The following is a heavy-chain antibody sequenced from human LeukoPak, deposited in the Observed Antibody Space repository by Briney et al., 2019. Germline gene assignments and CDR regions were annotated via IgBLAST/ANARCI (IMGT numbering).Heavy chain of an antibody. Sequence: GGSLRLSCAASGFTFSSYAMHWVRQAPGKGLEWVAVISYDGSNKYYADSVKGRFTISRDNSKNTLYLQMNSLRAEDTAVYYCARMGYYYGSGSYSVFDYWGQGTLVTVSS. CDR1: GFTFSSYA. CDR3: ARMGYYYGSGSYSVFDY. D-gene: IGHD3-10*01. CDR2: ISYDGSNK. V-gene: IGHV3-30-3*01. J-gene: IGHJ4*02.